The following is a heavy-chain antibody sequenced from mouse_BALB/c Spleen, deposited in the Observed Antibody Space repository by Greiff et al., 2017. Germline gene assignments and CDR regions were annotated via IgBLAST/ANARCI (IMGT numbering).Heavy chain of an antibody. CDR1: GYTFTSYV. Sequence: VQLKQSGPELVKPGASVKMSCKASGYTFTSYVMHWVKQKPGQGLEWIGYINPYNDGTKYNEKFKGKATLTSDKSSSTAYMELSSLTSEDSAVYYCARSNNYYGSRRYFDVWGAGTTVTVSS. V-gene: IGHV1-14*01. CDR2: INPYNDGT. CDR3: ARSNNYYGSRRYFDV. D-gene: IGHD1-1*01. J-gene: IGHJ1*01.